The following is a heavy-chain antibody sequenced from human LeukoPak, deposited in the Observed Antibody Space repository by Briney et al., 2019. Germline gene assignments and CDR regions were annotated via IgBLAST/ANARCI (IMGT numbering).Heavy chain of an antibody. J-gene: IGHJ4*02. CDR2: IRYDGSNK. Sequence: GGSLRLSCAASGFTFSSYGIHWVRQAPGKGLEWVAFIRYDGSNKYYADSVKGRFTISRDNSKNTLYLQMNSLRAEDTAVYYCACLGYYYGSGRYWGQGTLVTVSS. CDR1: GFTFSSYG. CDR3: ACLGYYYGSGRY. D-gene: IGHD3-10*01. V-gene: IGHV3-30*02.